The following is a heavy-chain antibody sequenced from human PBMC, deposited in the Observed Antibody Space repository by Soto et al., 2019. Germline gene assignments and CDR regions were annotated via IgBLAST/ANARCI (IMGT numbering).Heavy chain of an antibody. CDR1: GGTFSSFA. D-gene: IGHD1-1*01. CDR3: ARAWGLARGRFDP. CDR2: IIPIFGTA. V-gene: IGHV1-69*01. J-gene: IGHJ5*02. Sequence: QVQLVQSGAEVKKPGSSVKVSCKASGGTFSSFAISWVRQAPGQGLEWMGGIIPIFGTANFAQKFQGRVTIAADECTSKAYMQLSSVRSEDTAVYYGARAWGLARGRFDPWGQGTLFTVSS.